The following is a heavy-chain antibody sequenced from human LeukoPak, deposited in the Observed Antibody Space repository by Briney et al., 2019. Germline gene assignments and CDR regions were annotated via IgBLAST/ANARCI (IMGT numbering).Heavy chain of an antibody. CDR3: AREGYDSNIYYKADY. D-gene: IGHD3-22*01. CDR1: GGSINIYY. V-gene: IGHV4-59*01. J-gene: IGHJ4*02. Sequence: SETLSLTCTVSGGSINIYYWSWIRQPPGKGLEWIGYISYSGTTKYNPSLESRVTITIDTSKNQFSLKLSSVTAADTAVYYCAREGYDSNIYYKADYWGQGTLVTVSS. CDR2: ISYSGTT.